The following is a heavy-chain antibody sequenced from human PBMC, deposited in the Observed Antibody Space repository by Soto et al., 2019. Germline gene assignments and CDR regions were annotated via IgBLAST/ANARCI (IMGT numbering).Heavy chain of an antibody. Sequence: VPLVQSGVEVKKPGASVKVSCKASGYTFTNYGISWVRQAPGQGLEWMGWINTYNGNTNYAQKVQGRVTMTTETSTSTAYMELRSLRSGDTAVYYCARDLLYSTRSTVRFDIWGQGTMLTVSS. CDR1: GYTFTNYG. CDR2: INTYNGNT. V-gene: IGHV1-18*01. CDR3: ARDLLYSTRSTVRFDI. J-gene: IGHJ3*02. D-gene: IGHD6-13*01.